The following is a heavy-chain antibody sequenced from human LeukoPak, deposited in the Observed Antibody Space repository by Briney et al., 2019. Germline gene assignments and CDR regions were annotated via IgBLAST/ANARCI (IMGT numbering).Heavy chain of an antibody. J-gene: IGHJ5*02. CDR3: ARGPSEVRFLEWSPEAWFDP. CDR2: INPSGRST. V-gene: IGHV1-46*01. CDR1: GYTFTSYY. Sequence: ASVKVSCMASGYTFTSYYMHWVRQAPGQGLEWMGIINPSGRSTSYAQKFQGRVTMTRDMSTNTLYLELSSLRSEDTAVYYCARGPSEVRFLEWSPEAWFDPWGKGTLVTVSS. D-gene: IGHD3-3*01.